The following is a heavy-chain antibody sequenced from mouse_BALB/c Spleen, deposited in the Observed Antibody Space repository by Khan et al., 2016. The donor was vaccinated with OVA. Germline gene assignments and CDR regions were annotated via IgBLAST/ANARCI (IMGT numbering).Heavy chain of an antibody. CDR1: GYSITSNYA. V-gene: IGHV3-2*02. CDR2: ISYSGLT. D-gene: IGHD1-1*01. Sequence: EVQLQESGPGLVKPSQSLSLTCTVTGYSITSNYAWNWIRQFPGNKLEWMGYISYSGLTSYNPSLKSRISITRDTSKNQFFLQLNSVTTEDTATHYCARGNYYGYTMDDWGQGTSVTVSS. J-gene: IGHJ4*01. CDR3: ARGNYYGYTMDD.